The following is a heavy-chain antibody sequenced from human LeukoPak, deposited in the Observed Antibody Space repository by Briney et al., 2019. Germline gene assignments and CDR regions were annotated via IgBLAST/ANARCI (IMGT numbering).Heavy chain of an antibody. Sequence: APVKVSCKASGYTFTGYYMHWVRQAPGQGLEWMGWINPNSGGTNYAQKFQGRVTMTRDTSISTAYMELSRLRSDDTAVYYCARARRAYSRGAFDIWGQGTMVTVSS. D-gene: IGHD2-15*01. V-gene: IGHV1-2*02. CDR2: INPNSGGT. CDR1: GYTFTGYY. CDR3: ARARRAYSRGAFDI. J-gene: IGHJ3*02.